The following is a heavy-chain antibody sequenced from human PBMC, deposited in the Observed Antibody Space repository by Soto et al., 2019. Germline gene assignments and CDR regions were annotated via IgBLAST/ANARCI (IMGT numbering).Heavy chain of an antibody. CDR3: AKVSSGWYDSFDY. CDR1: GFTFSSYA. CDR2: ISGSGGST. D-gene: IGHD6-19*01. J-gene: IGHJ4*02. Sequence: GGSLRLSCAASGFTFSSYAMSWVRQAPGKGLEWVSAISGSGGSTYYAESVKGRFTISRDNSKSTLYLQMNSLRAEDTAVYYCAKVSSGWYDSFDYWGRGTLVTVSS. V-gene: IGHV3-23*01.